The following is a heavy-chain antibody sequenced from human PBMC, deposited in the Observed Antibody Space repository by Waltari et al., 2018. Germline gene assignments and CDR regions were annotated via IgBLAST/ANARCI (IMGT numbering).Heavy chain of an antibody. Sequence: QVQLQQWGAGLLKPSETLSLTCAVYGGSFSGYYWSWIRQPPGKGLEWIGEINHSGSTNATPPLKSRVTISVDTSKNQFSLKLSSVTAADTAVYYCARIGYDILTGPYGPQYFDYWGQGTLVTVSS. CDR3: ARIGYDILTGPYGPQYFDY. J-gene: IGHJ4*02. CDR1: GGSFSGYY. V-gene: IGHV4-34*01. D-gene: IGHD3-9*01. CDR2: INHSGST.